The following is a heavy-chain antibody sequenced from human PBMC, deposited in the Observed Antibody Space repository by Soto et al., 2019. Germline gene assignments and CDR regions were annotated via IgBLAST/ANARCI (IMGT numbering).Heavy chain of an antibody. CDR2: ISAYNGNT. J-gene: IGHJ5*02. Sequence: ASVKVSCKASGYTFTSYGISWVRQAPGQGLEWMGWISAYNGNTNYAQKLQGRVTMTTDTSTSTAYMERRRLRSDDTALYDCARDQGYSSSSGWFDPWGQGTLVTVSS. CDR1: GYTFTSYG. V-gene: IGHV1-18*01. D-gene: IGHD6-6*01. CDR3: ARDQGYSSSSGWFDP.